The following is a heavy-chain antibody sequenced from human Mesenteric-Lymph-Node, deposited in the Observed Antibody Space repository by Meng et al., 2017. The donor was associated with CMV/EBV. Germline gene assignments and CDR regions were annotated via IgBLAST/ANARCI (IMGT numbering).Heavy chain of an antibody. CDR1: GFSVTSNY. Sequence: LSLTCAASGFSVTSNYMSWVRQAPGKGLEWVSIIYTSGSTHYADSVKGRFTISRDNFKNTVYLQMNSLRAEDTAVYYCARVDILTGYYRGMDVWGQGTTVTVSS. V-gene: IGHV3-53*01. CDR3: ARVDILTGYYRGMDV. D-gene: IGHD3-9*01. CDR2: IYTSGST. J-gene: IGHJ6*02.